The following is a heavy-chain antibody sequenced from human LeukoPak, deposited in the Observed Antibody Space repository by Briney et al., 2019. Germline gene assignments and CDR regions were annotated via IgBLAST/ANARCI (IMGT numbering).Heavy chain of an antibody. V-gene: IGHV4-59*01. CDR2: FFYSGST. J-gene: IGHJ3*02. CDR1: GGSISSYY. D-gene: IGHD1-26*01. CDR3: ARGYSGSQPDAFDI. Sequence: SSETLSLTCTVSGGSISSYYWSWIRQPPGKGLEWIGYFFYSGSTNYNPSLKSRVTISVDTSKNQFSLKLSSMTAAGTAVYYCARGYSGSQPDAFDIWGQGTMVTVSS.